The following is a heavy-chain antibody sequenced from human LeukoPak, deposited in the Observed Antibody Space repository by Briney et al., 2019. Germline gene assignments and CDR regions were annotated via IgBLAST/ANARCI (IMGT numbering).Heavy chain of an antibody. CDR1: GFTFSNYW. V-gene: IGHV3-7*01. CDR3: VRRGIGIGWGDY. J-gene: IGHJ4*02. Sequence: PGGSLRLSCAASGFTFSNYWLSWVRQAPGKGLEWVANMKYDGSEIYYVDSVKGRFTISRDNAKNSLYLQMNSLRADDTAVYYCVRRGIGIGWGDYWGQGTLVTVSS. D-gene: IGHD3-16*02. CDR2: MKYDGSEI.